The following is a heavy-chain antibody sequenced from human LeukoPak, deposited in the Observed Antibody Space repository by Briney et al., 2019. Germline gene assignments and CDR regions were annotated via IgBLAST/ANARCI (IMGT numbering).Heavy chain of an antibody. CDR2: ISGSGDNT. J-gene: IGHJ4*02. Sequence: GGSLRLSCAASGFTFSSYAMNWVRQAPGKGLEWVSGISGSGDNTYYADSVKGRFTISRDNSRNTLYLQMNSLRAEDTAVYYCAKVRSGDIAAALNYWGQGTLVPVSS. CDR1: GFTFSSYA. CDR3: AKVRSGDIAAALNY. V-gene: IGHV3-23*01. D-gene: IGHD6-13*01.